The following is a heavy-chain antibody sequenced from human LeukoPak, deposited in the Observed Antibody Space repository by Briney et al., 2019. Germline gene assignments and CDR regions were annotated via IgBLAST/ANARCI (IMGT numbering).Heavy chain of an antibody. CDR1: GFTFSSYS. Sequence: GGSLRLSCAASGFTFSSYSMNWVRQAPGKRLEWVSSISSSSSYIYYADSVKGRFTISRDNAKNSLYLQMNSLRAEDTAVYYCARDRRDGYNDYWGQGTLVTVSS. J-gene: IGHJ4*02. CDR3: ARDRRDGYNDY. CDR2: ISSSSSYI. V-gene: IGHV3-21*01. D-gene: IGHD5-24*01.